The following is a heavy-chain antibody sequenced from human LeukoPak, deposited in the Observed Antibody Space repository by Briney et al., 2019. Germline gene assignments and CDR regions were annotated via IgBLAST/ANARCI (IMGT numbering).Heavy chain of an antibody. J-gene: IGHJ4*02. CDR2: IVVGSGYT. CDR3: AVARGFTDRLDF. D-gene: IGHD3-10*01. V-gene: IGHV1-58*01. CDR1: RFTFSSPT. Sequence: SLKLSCNASRFTFSSPTVQWVRQARGQRLEWIGWIVVGSGYTNYAHKFQERVTFTGDMSTGTVYMELSSLRSEDTAVYYCAVARGFTDRLDFWGQGTLVTVSS.